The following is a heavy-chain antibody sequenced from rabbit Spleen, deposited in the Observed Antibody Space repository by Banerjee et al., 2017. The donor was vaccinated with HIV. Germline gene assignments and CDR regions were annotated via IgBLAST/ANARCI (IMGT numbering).Heavy chain of an antibody. Sequence: QSLEESGGDLVKPGASLTLTCTASGFSFDSGYVMCWVRQAPGKGLEWIACVNSYTGRPVYASWTKGPFTISKTASTTVTLRMTRLTAADTATYFCARDTGTSFSSYGMDLWGPGTLVTVS. V-gene: IGHV1S40*01. CDR3: ARDTGTSFSSYGMDL. CDR2: VNSYTGRP. CDR1: GFSFDSGYV. J-gene: IGHJ6*01. D-gene: IGHD7-1*01.